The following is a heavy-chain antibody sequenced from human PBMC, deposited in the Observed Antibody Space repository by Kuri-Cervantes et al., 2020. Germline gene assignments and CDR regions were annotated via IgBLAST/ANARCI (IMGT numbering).Heavy chain of an antibody. CDR3: ARGKFSWYSGGLDP. J-gene: IGHJ5*02. V-gene: IGHV3-13*01. D-gene: IGHD1-26*01. Sequence: GGSLRLSCAASGFTFDDYAMHWVRQAPGKGLEWVSTITSNGDITYADSVKGRFVVSRESIKNSLYLQMNSLRAGDTAVYYCARGKFSWYSGGLDPWGQGTLVTVSS. CDR1: GFTFDDYA. CDR2: ITSNGDI.